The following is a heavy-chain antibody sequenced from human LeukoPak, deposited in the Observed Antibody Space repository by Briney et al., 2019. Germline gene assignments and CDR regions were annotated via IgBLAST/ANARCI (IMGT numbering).Heavy chain of an antibody. J-gene: IGHJ4*02. CDR1: GFTFSSYG. Sequence: PGGSLRLSCAASGFTFSSYGMYWVRQGPGKGLEGVACIRYDGSNKYYADSVKGRFTISRDNSKNTLYLQMNSLRAEDTAVYYCAKAFGGYDYFDYWGQGTLVTVSS. CDR3: AKAFGGYDYFDY. CDR2: IRYDGSNK. V-gene: IGHV3-30*02. D-gene: IGHD5-12*01.